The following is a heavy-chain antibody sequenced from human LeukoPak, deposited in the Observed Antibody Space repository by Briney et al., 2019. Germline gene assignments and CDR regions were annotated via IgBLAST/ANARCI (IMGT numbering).Heavy chain of an antibody. CDR2: IGTAGDT. J-gene: IGHJ4*02. D-gene: IGHD6-19*01. CDR1: GFTFSSYD. CDR3: ARGMVAGTFDY. V-gene: IGHV3-13*01. Sequence: GGSLRLSCAASGFTFSSYDMHWVRQATGKGLEWVSAIGTAGDTYYPGSVKGRFTISRENAKNSLYLQMNSLRAGDTAVYYCARGMVAGTFDYWGQGTLVTVSS.